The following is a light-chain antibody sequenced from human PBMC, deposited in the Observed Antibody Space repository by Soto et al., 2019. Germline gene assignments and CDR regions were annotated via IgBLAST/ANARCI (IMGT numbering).Light chain of an antibody. J-gene: IGKJ1*01. Sequence: AIQMTQSPCSLSASVGDRVTITCRASQGIRNDLGWYQQKPGKAPKLLIYAASSLQSGVPSRYSGSGSGTEFTLTSSSLQPDEVATNYCQHFNSYPWTFGQGTKVDI. CDR1: QGIRND. CDR2: AAS. V-gene: IGKV1-6*01. CDR3: QHFNSYPWT.